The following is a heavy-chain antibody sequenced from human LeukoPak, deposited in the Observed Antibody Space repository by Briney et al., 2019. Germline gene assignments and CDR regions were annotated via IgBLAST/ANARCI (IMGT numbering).Heavy chain of an antibody. Sequence: PSETLSLTCTVSGGSISSSYYYWGWIRQPPGKGLEWIGSIYYSGSTYYNPSLKSRVTISVDTSKNQFSLKLRSVTAADTAVYYCARGRGRYDYVWGSYRYTAEYYFDYWGQGTLVTVSS. V-gene: IGHV4-39*01. D-gene: IGHD3-16*02. CDR1: GGSISSSYYY. CDR3: ARGRGRYDYVWGSYRYTAEYYFDY. CDR2: IYYSGST. J-gene: IGHJ4*02.